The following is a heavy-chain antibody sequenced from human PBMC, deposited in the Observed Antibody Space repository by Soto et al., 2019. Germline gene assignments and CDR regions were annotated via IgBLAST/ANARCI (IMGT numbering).Heavy chain of an antibody. V-gene: IGHV3-23*01. CDR1: GFTFSSYA. D-gene: IGHD2-2*01. Sequence: GGSLRLSCAASGFTFSSYAMSWVRQAPGKGLEWVSAISGSGGSTYYADSVKGRFTISRDNSKNTLYLQMNSLRAEDTAVYYCAKGHGRNIVVVPAADYWGQGTLVTVSS. J-gene: IGHJ4*02. CDR3: AKGHGRNIVVVPAADY. CDR2: ISGSGGST.